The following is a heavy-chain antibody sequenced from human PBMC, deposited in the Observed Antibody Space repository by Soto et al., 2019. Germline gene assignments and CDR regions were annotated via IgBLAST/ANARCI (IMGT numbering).Heavy chain of an antibody. CDR2: INPSGGST. J-gene: IGHJ4*02. V-gene: IGHV1-46*01. CDR1: GYTFTSYY. CDR3: ARGRGEDYDSSGRYPIPPFDY. Sequence: GASVKVSCKASGYTFTSYYMHWVRQAPGQGLEWMGIINPSGGSTSYAQKFQGRVTMTRDTSTSTVYMELGSLRSEDTAVYYCARGRGEDYDSSGRYPIPPFDYWGQGTLVTVSS. D-gene: IGHD3-22*01.